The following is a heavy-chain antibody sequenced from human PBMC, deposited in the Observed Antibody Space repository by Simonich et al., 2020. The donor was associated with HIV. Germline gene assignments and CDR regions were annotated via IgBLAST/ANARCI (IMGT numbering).Heavy chain of an antibody. CDR2: GDPEDGET. V-gene: IGHV1-69-2*01. J-gene: IGHJ2*01. CDR3: ATWEIKDTVLTGYSYWYVDL. Sequence: VQLVPSGAEVKKPWASVKISCKVSGYSFTASYMPWVHQAPGRGLAWMGRGDPEDGETILAERFQGRVTITADTSTDTVYMELSSLRSEDTAVYYCATWEIKDTVLTGYSYWYVDLWGRGTLVTVSS. D-gene: IGHD3-9*01. CDR1: GYSFTASY.